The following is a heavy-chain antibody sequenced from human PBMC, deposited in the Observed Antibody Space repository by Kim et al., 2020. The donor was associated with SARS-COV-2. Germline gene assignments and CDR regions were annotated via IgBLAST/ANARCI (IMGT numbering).Heavy chain of an antibody. CDR2: IWYDGSNK. V-gene: IGHV3-33*01. Sequence: GGSLRLSCAESGFTFSSYGMHWVRQAPGKGLEWVAVIWYDGSNKYYADSVKGRFTISRDNSKNTLYLQMNSLRAEDTAVDYCARARDWYFDLWGRGTLVTVSA. CDR3: ARARDWYFDL. CDR1: GFTFSSYG. J-gene: IGHJ2*01.